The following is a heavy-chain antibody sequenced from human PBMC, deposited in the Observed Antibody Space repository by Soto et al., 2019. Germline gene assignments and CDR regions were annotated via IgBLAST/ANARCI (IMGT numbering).Heavy chain of an antibody. CDR1: GGSISSYN. D-gene: IGHD1-1*01. V-gene: IGHV4-59*01. Sequence: SETLSLTCTVSGGSISSYNWSWLRQPPGKGLEWIGYIYYSGSTNYNPSLKSRVTISVDTSKNQFSLKLSSVTAADTAMYYCARVQAGTIDYWGQGALVTVSS. CDR3: ARVQAGTIDY. J-gene: IGHJ4*02. CDR2: IYYSGST.